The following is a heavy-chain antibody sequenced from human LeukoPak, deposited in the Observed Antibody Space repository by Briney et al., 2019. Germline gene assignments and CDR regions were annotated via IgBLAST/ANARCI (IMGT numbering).Heavy chain of an antibody. V-gene: IGHV1-18*01. CDR3: ARDLGLRFGELFRYYYGMDV. D-gene: IGHD3-10*01. CDR2: TSAYNGNT. CDR1: GYTFTSYG. J-gene: IGHJ6*02. Sequence: ASVKVSCKASGYTFTSYGISWVRQAPGQGLEWMGWTSAYNGNTNYAQKLQGRVTMTTDTSTSTAYMELRSLRSDDTAVYYCARDLGLRFGELFRYYYGMDVWGQGTTVTVSS.